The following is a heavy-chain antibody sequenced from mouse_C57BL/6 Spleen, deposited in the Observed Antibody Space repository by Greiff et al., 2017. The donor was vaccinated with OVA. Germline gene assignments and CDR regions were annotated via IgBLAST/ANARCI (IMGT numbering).Heavy chain of an antibody. CDR3: ARSDYHAMDY. Sequence: QVQLQQSGAELVKPGASVKLSCKASGYTFTSYWMHWVKQRPGQGLEWIGMIHPNSGSTNYNEKFKSKATLTVDKSSSTAYMQLSSLTSEDSAVYYCARSDYHAMDYWGQGTSVTVSS. J-gene: IGHJ4*01. V-gene: IGHV1-64*01. CDR2: IHPNSGST. CDR1: GYTFTSYW.